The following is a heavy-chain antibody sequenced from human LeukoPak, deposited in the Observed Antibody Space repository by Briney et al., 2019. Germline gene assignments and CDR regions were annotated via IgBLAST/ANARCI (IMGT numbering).Heavy chain of an antibody. D-gene: IGHD6-6*01. J-gene: IGHJ3*02. Sequence: SETLSLTCTVSGGSISSYYWSWIRQPAGKGLEWIGRIYTSGSTNYNPSLKSRVTMSVDTSKNQFSLKLSSVTAADTAVYYCARDSKEYSSSSGAFDIWGQGTMVTVSS. CDR2: IYTSGST. CDR1: GGSISSYY. V-gene: IGHV4-4*07. CDR3: ARDSKEYSSSSGAFDI.